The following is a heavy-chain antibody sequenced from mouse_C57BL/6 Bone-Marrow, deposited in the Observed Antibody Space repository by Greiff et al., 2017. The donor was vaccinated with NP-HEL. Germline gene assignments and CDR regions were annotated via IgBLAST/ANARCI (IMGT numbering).Heavy chain of an antibody. CDR2: IWGDGST. D-gene: IGHD2-5*01. Sequence: VQRVESGPGLVAPSQSLSITCTVSGFSLTSYGVSWVRQPPGKGLEWLGVIWGDGSTNYHSALISRLSISKDNSKSQVFLKLNSLQTDDTATYYCAKKGTFGDSNYLYYYAMDYWGQGTSVTVSS. V-gene: IGHV2-3*01. J-gene: IGHJ4*01. CDR1: GFSLTSYG. CDR3: AKKGTFGDSNYLYYYAMDY.